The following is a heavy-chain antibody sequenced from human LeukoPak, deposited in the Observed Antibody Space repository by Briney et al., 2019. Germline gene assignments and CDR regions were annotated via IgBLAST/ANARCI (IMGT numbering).Heavy chain of an antibody. D-gene: IGHD4-23*01. CDR3: ARGPYGGNDNWFDP. CDR1: GGSFSGYY. J-gene: IGHJ5*02. CDR2: INDSGST. V-gene: IGHV4-34*01. Sequence: SETLSLTCAVYGGSFSGYYWSWIRQPPGKGLEWIGAINDSGSTNYNPSLKSRVTISEDTSKKQFSLKMTSVTAADRAVYYCARGPYGGNDNWFDPWGQGTLVTVSS.